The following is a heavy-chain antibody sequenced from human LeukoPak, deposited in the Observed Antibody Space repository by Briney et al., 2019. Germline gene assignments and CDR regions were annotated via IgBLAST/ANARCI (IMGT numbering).Heavy chain of an antibody. CDR3: ANNSAGTFDY. D-gene: IGHD5-24*01. J-gene: IGHJ4*02. V-gene: IGHV1-69*13. CDR2: IIPIFGTA. Sequence: SVKVSCKASGGTFSSYAISWVRQAPGQGLEWMGGIIPIFGTANYAQKFQGRDTITPDESTSTPDMELSSLRSDDTAVYYCANNSAGTFDYWGQGTLVTVSS. CDR1: GGTFSSYA.